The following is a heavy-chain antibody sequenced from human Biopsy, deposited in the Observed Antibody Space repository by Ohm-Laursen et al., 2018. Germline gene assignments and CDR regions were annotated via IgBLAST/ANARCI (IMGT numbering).Heavy chain of an antibody. CDR3: ARVPLPGIGAAYQGRFLYGMDV. V-gene: IGHV4-34*01. D-gene: IGHD6-13*01. CDR1: GGSFNGYF. J-gene: IGHJ6*02. Sequence: LSLTCAVYGGSFNGYFWSWIRQPPGKGLEWIGDITQSGSTNYSPSLKSRVTISVDMAKKQFSLSLRSVTAADTAVYYCARVPLPGIGAAYQGRFLYGMDVWGQGTTVSVSS. CDR2: ITQSGST.